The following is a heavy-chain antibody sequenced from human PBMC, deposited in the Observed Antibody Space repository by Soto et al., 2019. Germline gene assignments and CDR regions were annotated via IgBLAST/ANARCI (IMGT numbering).Heavy chain of an antibody. CDR2: IGRGSTT. D-gene: IGHD6-13*01. CDR1: GFTFASYA. J-gene: IGHJ3*02. CDR3: AKGILVKPPGTRAFDM. Sequence: EVQLLESGGELVQPGGSLRLSCAASGFTFASYAMSWVRQAPGKGLEWVSTIGRGSTTYYPDSVKCRFTISRDDSNNALYLQMNSLRAGDTAVYYCAKGILVKPPGTRAFDMWGQGTMVIVSS. V-gene: IGHV3-23*01.